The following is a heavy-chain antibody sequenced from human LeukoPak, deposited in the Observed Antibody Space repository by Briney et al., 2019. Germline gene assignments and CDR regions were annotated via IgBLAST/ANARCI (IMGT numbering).Heavy chain of an antibody. V-gene: IGHV3-66*01. CDR3: VSAPDSLPGYYYFDY. CDR1: GFTVSSNY. Sequence: PGGSLRLSCAASGFTVSSNYMSWVRQAPVKGLEWVSVIYSGGSTYYADSAQRRFTISRDNSKHTLSLQMNSLRPEDTPVYYCVSAPDSLPGYYYFDYWGQGTLVTVSS. D-gene: IGHD3-9*01. J-gene: IGHJ4*02. CDR2: IYSGGST.